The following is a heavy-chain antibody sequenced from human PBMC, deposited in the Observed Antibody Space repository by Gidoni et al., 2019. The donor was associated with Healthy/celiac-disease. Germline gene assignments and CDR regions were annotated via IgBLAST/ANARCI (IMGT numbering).Heavy chain of an antibody. V-gene: IGHV3-48*01. CDR1: GFTFSSYS. CDR3: ARGPIVVVVAATPLLNWFDP. Sequence: EVQLVESGGGLVQPGGSLRLSCAASGFTFSSYSMNWVRQAPGKGLEWVSYISSSSSTIYYADYVKGRFTISRDNAKNSLYLQMNSLRAEDTAVYYCARGPIVVVVAATPLLNWFDPWGQGTLVTVSS. J-gene: IGHJ5*02. CDR2: ISSSSSTI. D-gene: IGHD2-15*01.